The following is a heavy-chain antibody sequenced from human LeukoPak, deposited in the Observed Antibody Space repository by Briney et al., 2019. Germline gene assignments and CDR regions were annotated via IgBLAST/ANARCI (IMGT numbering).Heavy chain of an antibody. Sequence: GGSLRLSCAVSGFTFTDYYMSWIRQAPGKGLEWVSYISSSSSFTNYADSVKGRFTISRDNAKNSLYLQMNRLRAQDTAVYYCAKGGGSGRLNSWGHGTLVTVPS. CDR1: GFTFTDYY. D-gene: IGHD3-10*01. CDR2: ISSSSSFT. CDR3: AKGGGSGRLNS. J-gene: IGHJ5*01. V-gene: IGHV3-11*06.